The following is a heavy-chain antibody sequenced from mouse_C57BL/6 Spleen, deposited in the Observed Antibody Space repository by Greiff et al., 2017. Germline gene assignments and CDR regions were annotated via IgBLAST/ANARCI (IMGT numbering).Heavy chain of an antibody. V-gene: IGHV1-82*01. J-gene: IGHJ1*03. CDR3: ARWGYHWYFDV. D-gene: IGHD2-14*01. Sequence: VKLQQSGPELVKPGASVKISCKASGYAFSSSWMNWVKQRPGKGLEWIGRIYPGDGDTNYNGKFKGKATLTADKSSSTAYMQLSSLTSEDSAVYFCARWGYHWYFDVWGTGTTVTVSS. CDR1: GYAFSSSW. CDR2: IYPGDGDT.